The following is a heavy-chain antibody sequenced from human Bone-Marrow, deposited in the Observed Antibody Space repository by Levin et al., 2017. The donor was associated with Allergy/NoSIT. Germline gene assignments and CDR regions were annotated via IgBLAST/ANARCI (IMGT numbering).Heavy chain of an antibody. J-gene: IGHJ3*01. V-gene: IGHV3-23*01. CDR1: GFSFSSYA. Sequence: PGGSLRLSCAASGFSFSSYALYWVRQAPGKGLEWVSSGSAGTTYYADSVKGRFTISRDNSKSTGYLQMNNLRVEDTAAYYCAKERSVATGYDFDFWGQGTMVIVSS. CDR2: SGSAGTT. D-gene: IGHD1-14*01. CDR3: AKERSVATGYDFDF.